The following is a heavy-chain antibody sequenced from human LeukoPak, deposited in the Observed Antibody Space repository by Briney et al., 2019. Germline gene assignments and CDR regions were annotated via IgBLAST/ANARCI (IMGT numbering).Heavy chain of an antibody. J-gene: IGHJ4*02. CDR2: ISGSGGST. CDR3: AKSCSGGSCYFDY. Sequence: GGSLRLSCAASGFTFSSYAMSWVRQAPGKGLEWASAISGSGGSTYYADSVKGRFTISRDNSKNTLYLQMNSLRAEDTAVYYCAKSCSGGSCYFDYWGQGTLVTVSS. V-gene: IGHV3-23*01. D-gene: IGHD2-15*01. CDR1: GFTFSSYA.